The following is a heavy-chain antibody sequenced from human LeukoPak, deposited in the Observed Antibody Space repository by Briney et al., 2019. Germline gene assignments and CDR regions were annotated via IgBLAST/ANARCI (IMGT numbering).Heavy chain of an antibody. CDR3: ARGGRDGYNLGY. V-gene: IGHV1-2*02. J-gene: IGHJ4*02. Sequence: PVASVKVSCKASGYTFTGCYMHWVRQAPGQGLEWMGWINPNSGGTNYAQKFQGRVTMTRDTSISTAYMELSSLRSEDTAVYYCARGGRDGYNLGYWGQGTLVTVSS. CDR2: INPNSGGT. CDR1: GYTFTGCY. D-gene: IGHD5-24*01.